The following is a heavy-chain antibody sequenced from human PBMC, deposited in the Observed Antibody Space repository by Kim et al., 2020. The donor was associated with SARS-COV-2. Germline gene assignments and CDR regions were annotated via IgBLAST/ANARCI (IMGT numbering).Heavy chain of an antibody. Sequence: SETLSLTCAVYGGSFSGFHGTWIRQPPGKGLEWIGEISQSGSTNYNPSLKSRVSISIDTSKIQFSLRLSSVPAADTAAYYCARGRAGVVPSPILGIGPHYDYYALDVWGRGTTVTVSS. J-gene: IGHJ6*02. D-gene: IGHD3-3*01. CDR3: ARGRAGVVPSPILGIGPHYDYYALDV. CDR2: ISQSGST. V-gene: IGHV4-34*01. CDR1: GGSFSGFH.